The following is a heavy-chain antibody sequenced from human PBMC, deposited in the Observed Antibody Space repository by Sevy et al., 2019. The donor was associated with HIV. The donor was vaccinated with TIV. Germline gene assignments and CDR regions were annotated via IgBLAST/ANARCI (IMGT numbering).Heavy chain of an antibody. Sequence: ASVKVSCKASGGTFSSYAISWVRQAPGQGLEWMGGIIPIFGTANYAQKFQGRVTITADGSTSTAYMELSSLGSEDTAVYYCARSSSSWYIFDYWGQGTLVTVSS. CDR1: GGTFSSYA. V-gene: IGHV1-69*13. J-gene: IGHJ4*02. CDR3: ARSSSSWYIFDY. D-gene: IGHD6-13*01. CDR2: IIPIFGTA.